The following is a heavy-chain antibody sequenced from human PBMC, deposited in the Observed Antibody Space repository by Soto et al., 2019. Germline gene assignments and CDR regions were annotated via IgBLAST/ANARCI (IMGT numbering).Heavy chain of an antibody. D-gene: IGHD4-4*01. V-gene: IGHV3-23*01. CDR3: AKDDLGHDYSILYGMDV. Sequence: GESLKISCAASGFTFSSYAMSWVRQAPGKGLEWVSAISGSGGSTYYADSVKGRFTISRDNSKNTLYLQMNSLRAEDTAVYYCAKDDLGHDYSILYGMDVWGQGTTVTVSS. CDR1: GFTFSSYA. J-gene: IGHJ6*02. CDR2: ISGSGGST.